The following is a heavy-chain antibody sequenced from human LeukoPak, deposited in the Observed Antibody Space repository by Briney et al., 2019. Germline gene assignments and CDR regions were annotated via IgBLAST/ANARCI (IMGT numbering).Heavy chain of an antibody. J-gene: IGHJ4*02. Sequence: GASVKVSCKASGFTFINYYMHWVRQAPGQGLEWMGIINPSGGSTSYAQKFQGRVTMTRDTSTSTVYMELSSLRSEDTAVYYCARDIKSYCSGGSCYRGSFEYWGQGTLVTVTS. D-gene: IGHD2-15*01. CDR1: GFTFINYY. CDR2: INPSGGST. CDR3: ARDIKSYCSGGSCYRGSFEY. V-gene: IGHV1-46*01.